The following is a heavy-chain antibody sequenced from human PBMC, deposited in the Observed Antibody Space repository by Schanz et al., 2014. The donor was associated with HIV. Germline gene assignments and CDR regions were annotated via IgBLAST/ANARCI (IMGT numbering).Heavy chain of an antibody. CDR3: ARELGYRRARLLGIDI. D-gene: IGHD7-27*01. CDR2: VNHNGST. Sequence: QVQLQQWGAGLLKPSETLSLTCAVYGASFSGYYWSWIRQPPGKGLEWIGEVNHNGSTNYNPSLKSRFTISVDPPKNQSPLTLRTVTAADTAVYYCARELGYRRARLLGIDIWGHGTMVTVSS. J-gene: IGHJ3*02. V-gene: IGHV4-34*01. CDR1: GASFSGYY.